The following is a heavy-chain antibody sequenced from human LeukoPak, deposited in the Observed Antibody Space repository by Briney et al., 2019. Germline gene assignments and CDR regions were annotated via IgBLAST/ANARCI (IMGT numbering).Heavy chain of an antibody. D-gene: IGHD5-12*01. CDR1: GYTFNSYG. J-gene: IGHJ5*02. CDR3: ARKASGYDYNWFDP. CDR2: ISAYNGNT. V-gene: IGHV1-18*01. Sequence: ASVKVSCKASGYTFNSYGIIWVRQAPGQGLEWMGWISAYNGNTNSAQKLQGRGTMTTDTSTSTAYMELRSLRSDDTAVYYCARKASGYDYNWFDPWGQGTLVTVSS.